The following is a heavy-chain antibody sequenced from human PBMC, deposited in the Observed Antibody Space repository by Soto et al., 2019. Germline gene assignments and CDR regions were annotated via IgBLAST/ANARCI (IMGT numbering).Heavy chain of an antibody. CDR2: IYSGGTT. J-gene: IGHJ4*02. V-gene: IGHV3-53*01. CDR1: WFTVSNNY. Sequence: VGSLRLSCAASWFTVSNNYMSWVRQAPGKGLEWVSVIYSGGTTYYADSVKGRFTISRDSSKNTLYLQMNSLRAEDTAVYYCARGFQSSFGYWGQGTLVTVSS. D-gene: IGHD2-21*01. CDR3: ARGFQSSFGY.